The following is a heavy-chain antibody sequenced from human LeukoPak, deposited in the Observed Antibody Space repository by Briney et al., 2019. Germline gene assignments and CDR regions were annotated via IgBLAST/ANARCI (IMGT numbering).Heavy chain of an antibody. J-gene: IGHJ4*02. CDR3: ARGNYYDSSGFDY. D-gene: IGHD3-22*01. V-gene: IGHV4-61*01. Sequence: SETLSLTCTVSGGSVSSGSYYWSWIRQPPGKGLEWIGYIYYSGSTNYNPSLKSRVTISVDTSKNQFSLKLSSVTAADTAVYYCARGNYYDSSGFDYWGQGTPVTVSS. CDR1: GGSVSSGSYY. CDR2: IYYSGST.